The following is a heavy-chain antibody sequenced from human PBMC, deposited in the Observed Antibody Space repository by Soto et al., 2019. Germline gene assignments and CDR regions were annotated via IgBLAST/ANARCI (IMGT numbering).Heavy chain of an antibody. CDR1: GFTFSSYE. Sequence: EVQLVESGGGLVQPGGSLRLSCAASGFTFSSYEMNWVRQAPGKGLEWVSYISSSGSTIYYADSVKGRFTISRDNAKNSLYLQMNSLRAEDTAVYYCARDVTINTNYYYDSSGHDYWGQGTLVTVSS. D-gene: IGHD3-22*01. J-gene: IGHJ4*02. V-gene: IGHV3-48*03. CDR2: ISSSGSTI. CDR3: ARDVTINTNYYYDSSGHDY.